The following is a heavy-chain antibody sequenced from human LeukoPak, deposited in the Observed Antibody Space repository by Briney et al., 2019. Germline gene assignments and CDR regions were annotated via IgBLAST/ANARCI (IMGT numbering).Heavy chain of an antibody. CDR3: ARGPGGQLWAGIAAAGPLGY. V-gene: IGHV1-3*01. CDR1: GYTFTSYA. D-gene: IGHD6-13*01. Sequence: GASVKVSCKASGYTFTSYAMHWVRQAPGQRLEWMGWINAGNGNTKYSQKFQGRVTITGDTSASTAYMELSSLRSEDTAVYYCARGPGGQLWAGIAAAGPLGYWGQGTLVTVSS. J-gene: IGHJ4*02. CDR2: INAGNGNT.